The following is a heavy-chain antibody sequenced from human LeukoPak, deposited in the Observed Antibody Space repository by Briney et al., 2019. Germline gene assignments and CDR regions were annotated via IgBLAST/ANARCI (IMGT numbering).Heavy chain of an antibody. J-gene: IGHJ6*02. CDR3: ARLPYYYGSVEGNYYYYYGMDV. CDR2: IYYSGST. CDR1: GGSISSYY. V-gene: IGHV4-59*01. D-gene: IGHD3-10*01. Sequence: PSETLSLTCTVSGGSISSYYWSWIRQPPGRGLEWIGYIYYSGSTNYNPSLKSRVTISVDTSKNQFSLKLSSVTAADTAVYYCARLPYYYGSVEGNYYYYYGMDVWGQGTTVTVSS.